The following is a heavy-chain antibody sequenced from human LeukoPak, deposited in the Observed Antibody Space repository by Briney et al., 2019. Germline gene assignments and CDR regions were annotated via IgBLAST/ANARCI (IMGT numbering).Heavy chain of an antibody. D-gene: IGHD6-19*01. CDR1: GFTFSSYE. V-gene: IGHV3-48*03. Sequence: GGSLRLSCAASGFTFSSYEMNWVRQAPGKGLEWVSYVSTSGTTMYYADSVKGRFTIPRGNAKNSLYLQMNSLRAEDTAVYFCARGLGSACGQGTLVAVSS. CDR3: ARGLGSA. CDR2: VSTSGTTM. J-gene: IGHJ5*02.